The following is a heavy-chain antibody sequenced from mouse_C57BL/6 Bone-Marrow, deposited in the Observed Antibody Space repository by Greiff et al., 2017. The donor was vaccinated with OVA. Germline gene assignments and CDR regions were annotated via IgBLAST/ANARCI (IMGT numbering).Heavy chain of an antibody. J-gene: IGHJ2*01. V-gene: IGHV1-4*01. CDR3: ARCTTSVASNYFDY. CDR2: INPSSGYT. D-gene: IGHD1-1*01. CDR1: GYTFTSYT. Sequence: VKLMESGAELARPGASVKMSCKASGYTFTSYTMHWVKQRPGQGLEWIGYINPSSGYTKYNQKFKDKATLTADKSSSTAYMQLSSLTSDDSAVYYCARCTTSVASNYFDYWGQGTTLTVSS.